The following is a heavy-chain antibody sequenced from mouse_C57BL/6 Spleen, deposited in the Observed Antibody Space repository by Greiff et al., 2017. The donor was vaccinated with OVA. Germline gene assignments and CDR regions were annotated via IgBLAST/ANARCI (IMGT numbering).Heavy chain of an antibody. CDR2: ISSGSSTI. V-gene: IGHV5-17*01. J-gene: IGHJ3*01. CDR3: ARRGGGFPFAY. CDR1: GFTFSDYG. Sequence: EVKVEESGGGLVKPGGSLKLSCAASGFTFSDYGMHWVRQAPEKGLEWVAYISSGSSTIYYADTVKGRSTISRDNAKNTLFLQMTSLRSEDTAMYYGARRGGGFPFAYWGQGTLVTVAA.